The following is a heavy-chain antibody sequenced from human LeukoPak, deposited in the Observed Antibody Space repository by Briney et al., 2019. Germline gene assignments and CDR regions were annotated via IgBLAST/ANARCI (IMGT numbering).Heavy chain of an antibody. CDR1: GGTFSSYA. V-gene: IGHV1-69*05. J-gene: IGHJ6*03. Sequence: SVKVSCKASGGTFSSYAISWVRQAPGQGLEWMGRIIPIFGTANYAQKFQGRVTITTDESTSTAYMALSSLRSEDTAGYYCARGDIVVVPAAIGGADYYYYYMDVWGKGTTVTVSS. D-gene: IGHD2-2*02. CDR2: IIPIFGTA. CDR3: ARGDIVVVPAAIGGADYYYYYMDV.